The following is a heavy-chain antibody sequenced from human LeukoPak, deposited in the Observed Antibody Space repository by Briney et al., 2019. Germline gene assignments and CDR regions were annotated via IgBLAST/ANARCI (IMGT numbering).Heavy chain of an antibody. CDR2: IIPILGIA. J-gene: IGHJ4*02. CDR3: ARDRITGIFGLLVFDY. CDR1: GGTFSSYA. D-gene: IGHD1-20*01. Sequence: ASVKVSCKASGGTFSSYAISWVRQAPGQGLEWMGRIIPILGIANYAQTFQGRVTITADKSTSTAYMELSSLRSEDTAVYYCARDRITGIFGLLVFDYWGQGTLVTVSS. V-gene: IGHV1-69*04.